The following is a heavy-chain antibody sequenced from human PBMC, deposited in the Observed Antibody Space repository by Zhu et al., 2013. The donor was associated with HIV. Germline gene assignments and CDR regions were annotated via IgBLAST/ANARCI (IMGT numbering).Heavy chain of an antibody. CDR1: GGTFSTYG. CDR3: ARGASSGSYSSAEYFHH. Sequence: QVQLVQSGAEVKKPGSSVKVSCKASGGTFSTYGISWVRQAPAQGPEWMGVIIPIFATTDYAQKFQGRVTMTRDTSIRTGYMELSGLRYDDTAVYYCARGASSGSYSSAEYFHHWGQGTLFTVSS. D-gene: IGHD3-10*01. V-gene: IGHV1-69*06. J-gene: IGHJ1*01. CDR2: IIPIFATT.